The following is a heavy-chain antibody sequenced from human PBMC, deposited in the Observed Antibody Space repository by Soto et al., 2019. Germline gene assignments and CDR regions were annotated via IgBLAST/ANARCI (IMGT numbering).Heavy chain of an antibody. CDR1: GFTFSSYG. CDR2: IWYDGSNK. J-gene: IGHJ4*02. V-gene: IGHV3-33*06. Sequence: GGSLRLSCAASGFTFSSYGMHWVRQAPGKGLEGVAVIWYDGSNKYYADSVKGRFTISRDNSMNTLYLQMNTLRAEATAVYYCAKVSSSWYAGFFDLWGQGTLVTVSS. D-gene: IGHD6-13*01. CDR3: AKVSSSWYAGFFDL.